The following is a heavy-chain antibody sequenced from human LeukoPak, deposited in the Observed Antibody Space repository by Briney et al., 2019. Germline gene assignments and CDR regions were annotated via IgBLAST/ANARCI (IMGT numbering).Heavy chain of an antibody. CDR3: AKVPPLYYDILTGYYGNWFDP. D-gene: IGHD3-9*01. V-gene: IGHV3-11*04. J-gene: IGHJ5*02. Sequence: KPGGSLRLSCAASGFTFSDYYMSWIRQAPGKGLEWVSYISSSGSTIYYADSVKGRFTISRDNAKNSLYLQMNSLRAEDTAVYYCAKVPPLYYDILTGYYGNWFDPWGQGTLVTVSS. CDR2: ISSSGSTI. CDR1: GFTFSDYY.